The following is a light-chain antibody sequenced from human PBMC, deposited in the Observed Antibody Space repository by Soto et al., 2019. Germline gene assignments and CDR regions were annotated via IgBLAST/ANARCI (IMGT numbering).Light chain of an antibody. J-gene: IGKJ2*01. CDR2: KAS. V-gene: IGKV1-5*03. CDR1: ESISHW. CDR3: QQYNSNRYT. Sequence: DIQLTQSPSTLSVSVGDRVTITCRADESISHWLAWYQQKPGKGPILLIYKASTLQTGVPSRFAGSGSGTEFTLTISSLQPDDFATYYCQQYNSNRYTFGQGTKLQIK.